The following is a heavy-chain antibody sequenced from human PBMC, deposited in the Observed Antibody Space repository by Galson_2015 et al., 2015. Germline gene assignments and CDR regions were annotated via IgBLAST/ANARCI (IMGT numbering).Heavy chain of an antibody. CDR3: ARTPGTLFYYDSSGYLYSFDL. V-gene: IGHV3-21*01. Sequence: SLRLSCAASGFTFSNFGMNWVRQAPGKGLEWVSSISVSNSYICYADSVKGRFTISRDNAKNSLSLQMNSLRAEDTAVYYCARTPGTLFYYDSSGYLYSFDLWGQGALVTVSS. CDR2: ISVSNSYI. CDR1: GFTFSNFG. D-gene: IGHD3-22*01. J-gene: IGHJ4*02.